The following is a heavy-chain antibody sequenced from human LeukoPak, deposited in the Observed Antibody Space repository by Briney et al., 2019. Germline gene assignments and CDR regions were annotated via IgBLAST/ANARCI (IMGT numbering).Heavy chain of an antibody. J-gene: IGHJ3*02. V-gene: IGHV4-4*02. D-gene: IGHD4-17*01. CDR1: GGSINSSHW. CDR2: TYRSDYT. CDR3: ARDSNSTADAFDI. Sequence: PSGTLSLTCAVSGGSINSSHWWSWVRRSPGKGLEWIGNTYRSDYTNYNPSLKSRATTSVDKSKNQLSLKVTSVTAADTAMYYCARDSNSTADAFDIWGQGTMVTVSS.